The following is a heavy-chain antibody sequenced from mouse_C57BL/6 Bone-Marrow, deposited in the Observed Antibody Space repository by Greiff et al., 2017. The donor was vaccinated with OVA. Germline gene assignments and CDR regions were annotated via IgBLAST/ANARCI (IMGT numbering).Heavy chain of an antibody. Sequence: VQLQQSGAELVKPGASVKLSCKASGYTFTSYWMHWVKQRPGQGLEWIGMIHPNSGSTNYNEKFKSKATLTVDKSSSTAYMQLSSLTSEDSAVYYCARDYDYGSSSRYIDVWGTGTSVTVSS. J-gene: IGHJ1*03. D-gene: IGHD1-1*01. CDR2: IHPNSGST. CDR3: ARDYDYGSSSRYIDV. CDR1: GYTFTSYW. V-gene: IGHV1-64*01.